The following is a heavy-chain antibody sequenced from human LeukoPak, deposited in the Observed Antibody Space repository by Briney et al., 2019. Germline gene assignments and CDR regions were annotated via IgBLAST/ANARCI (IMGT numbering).Heavy chain of an antibody. D-gene: IGHD2-8*02. V-gene: IGHV3-23*01. CDR2: ISGGGGST. CDR3: AKVGESGGVWKYYFDY. J-gene: IGHJ4*02. CDR1: GFTFSSYA. Sequence: GGSLRLSCAASGFTFSSYAMSWVRQAPGKGLEWASAISGGGGSTYYTDSVKGRFTISRDNSKNTLYLQMNSLRAEDTAVYYCAKVGESGGVWKYYFDYWGQGTLVTVSS.